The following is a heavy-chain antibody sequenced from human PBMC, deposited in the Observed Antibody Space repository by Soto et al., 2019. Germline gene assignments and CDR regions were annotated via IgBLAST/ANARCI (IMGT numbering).Heavy chain of an antibody. CDR2: VRSKIHNYAT. CDR1: GFTFSRYD. CDR3: SRHEEGRRMVFYGMDV. V-gene: IGHV3-73*01. J-gene: IGHJ6*02. Sequence: PGGSLRLSCSASGFTFSRYDLHWVRQAPGKGLEWVGRVRSKIHNYATSFADSVRGRFTISRNDSDNTVSLEMSGLKSEDTALYYCSRHEEGRRMVFYGMDVWGQGTTVTV. D-gene: IGHD2-8*01.